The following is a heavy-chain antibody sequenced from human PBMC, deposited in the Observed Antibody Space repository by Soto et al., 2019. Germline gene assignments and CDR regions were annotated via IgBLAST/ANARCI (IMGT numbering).Heavy chain of an antibody. CDR1: GFTFSSYS. Sequence: GGSLRLSCAASGFTFSSYSMNWVRQAPGKGLEWVSSISSSSSYIYYADSVKGRFTISRDNAKNSLYLQMNSLRAEDTAVYYCARDFPNVLRFLGGAMDVWGKGTTVTVSS. J-gene: IGHJ6*03. CDR3: ARDFPNVLRFLGGAMDV. D-gene: IGHD3-3*01. CDR2: ISSSSSYI. V-gene: IGHV3-21*01.